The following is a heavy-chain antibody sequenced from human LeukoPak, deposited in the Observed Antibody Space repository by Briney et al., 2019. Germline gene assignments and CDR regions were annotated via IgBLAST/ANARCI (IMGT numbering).Heavy chain of an antibody. Sequence: PGGSLRLACSASGFSFSSYGMHWVRQAPGKGLEWVEVISYDGSNKYHADSVKGRFTISRDNSKNTLYLQMNSLGAEDTAVYCGATQGGEPITYWGQGTRVTVAS. D-gene: IGHD3-16*01. CDR3: ATQGGEPITY. J-gene: IGHJ4*02. CDR2: ISYDGSNK. CDR1: GFSFSSYG. V-gene: IGHV3-30*03.